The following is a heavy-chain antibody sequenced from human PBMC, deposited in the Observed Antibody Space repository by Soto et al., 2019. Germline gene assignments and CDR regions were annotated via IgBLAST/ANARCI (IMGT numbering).Heavy chain of an antibody. Sequence: SETLSLPCTVSVGSIISDYWSWLRQPPGKGLEWIGYISYSGSTNYNPSLKSLVTISVDTSKNQFSLNLSSVTAADTAVYHCARVLSGSSLFDYWGQGTLVTVSS. CDR1: VGSIISDY. CDR3: ARVLSGSSLFDY. V-gene: IGHV4-59*01. D-gene: IGHD1-26*01. J-gene: IGHJ4*02. CDR2: ISYSGST.